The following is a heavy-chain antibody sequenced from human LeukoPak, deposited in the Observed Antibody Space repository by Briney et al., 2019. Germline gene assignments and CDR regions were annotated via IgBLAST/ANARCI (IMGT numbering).Heavy chain of an antibody. J-gene: IGHJ3*02. CDR3: ARLGSSSSADAFDS. V-gene: IGHV1-2*02. D-gene: IGHD6-6*01. Sequence: ASVKVSCKASGYTFTGYYMHWVRQAPGQGLEWMGWINPNSGGTNYAQKFQGRVTMTRDTSISTAYMELSRLRSDDTAVYYCARLGSSSSADAFDSWGQGTMVTVSS. CDR1: GYTFTGYY. CDR2: INPNSGGT.